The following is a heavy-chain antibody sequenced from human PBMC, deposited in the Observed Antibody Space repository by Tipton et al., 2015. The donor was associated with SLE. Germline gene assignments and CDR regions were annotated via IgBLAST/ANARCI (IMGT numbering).Heavy chain of an antibody. V-gene: IGHV4-38-2*01. Sequence: TLSLTCAVSGYSISSGYYWGWIRQPPGKGLEWIGTIYHTGNTYYNPSLKSRVTISVDTSKNQFSLKLSSVTAADTAVYYCASRSAVYWYFDLWGRGTLVTVSS. CDR2: IYHTGNT. J-gene: IGHJ2*01. CDR3: ASRSAVYWYFDL. CDR1: GYSISSGYY. D-gene: IGHD6-19*01.